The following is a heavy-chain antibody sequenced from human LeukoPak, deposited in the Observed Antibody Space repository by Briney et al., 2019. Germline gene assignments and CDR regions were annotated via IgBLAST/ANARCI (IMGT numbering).Heavy chain of an antibody. Sequence: SETLSLTCTVSGGSISSYYWSWIRQPPGKGLEWTGYIYYSGSTNYNPSLKSRVTISVDTSKNQFSLKLSSVTAADTAVYYCARSSMLEWFDYWGQGTLVTVSS. V-gene: IGHV4-59*01. CDR3: ARSSMLEWFDY. CDR2: IYYSGST. D-gene: IGHD3-3*01. CDR1: GGSISSYY. J-gene: IGHJ4*02.